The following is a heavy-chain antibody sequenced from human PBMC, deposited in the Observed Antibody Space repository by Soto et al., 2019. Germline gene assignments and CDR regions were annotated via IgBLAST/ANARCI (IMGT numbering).Heavy chain of an antibody. CDR3: ARGSTESYPGSRIFDF. CDR1: VLTFGIRA. D-gene: IGHD3-10*01. CDR2: ITDNGGDA. J-gene: IGHJ4*02. Sequence: GGSLLLSCVSSVLTFGIRAMSWVGQAPGEGLQWVATITDNGGDAKYADSVSGRFVISRDNSKKTLYLQMTSLTAEDSAMYFCARGSTESYPGSRIFDFWGRGTLVTVSS. V-gene: IGHV3-23*01.